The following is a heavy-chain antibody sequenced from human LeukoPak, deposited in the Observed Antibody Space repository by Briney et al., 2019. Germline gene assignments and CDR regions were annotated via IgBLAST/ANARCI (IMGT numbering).Heavy chain of an antibody. J-gene: IGHJ6*03. CDR2: ISGSTGRT. D-gene: IGHD6-19*01. V-gene: IGHV3-23*01. CDR1: GFTFSTYA. CDR3: ARETEYSSGWGVYYYYYMDV. Sequence: GGSLRLYCAASGFTFSTYAMSWVRQAPGQGLEWVSAISGSTGRTYYADSVKGRFTISRDNSKNTLYLQMNSLRAEDTAVYYCARETEYSSGWGVYYYYYMDVWGKGTTVTISS.